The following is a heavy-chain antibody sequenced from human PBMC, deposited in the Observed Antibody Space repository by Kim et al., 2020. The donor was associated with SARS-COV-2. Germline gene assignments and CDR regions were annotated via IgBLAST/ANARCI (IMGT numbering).Heavy chain of an antibody. D-gene: IGHD5-12*01. J-gene: IGHJ6*02. CDR1: GFTFSSYS. V-gene: IGHV3-21*01. Sequence: GGSLRLSCAASGFTFSSYSMNWVRQAPGKGLEWVSSISSSSSYIYYADSVKGRFTISRDNAKNSLYLQMNSLRAEDTAVYYCARDCLWLDYGMDVWGQGTTVTVSS. CDR3: ARDCLWLDYGMDV. CDR2: ISSSSSYI.